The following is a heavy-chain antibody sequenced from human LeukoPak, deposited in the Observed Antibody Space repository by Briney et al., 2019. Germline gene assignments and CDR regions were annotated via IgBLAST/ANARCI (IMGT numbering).Heavy chain of an antibody. V-gene: IGHV3-48*03. CDR1: GFTFSSYE. Sequence: PGGSLRLSCAASGFTFSSYEMNWVRQAPGKGLEWVSYISSSGSTIYYADSMKGRFTISRDNAKYSLYLQMNSLRAEDTAFYYCATQAYCGGDCYSGAFDIWGQGTMVTVSS. CDR3: ATQAYCGGDCYSGAFDI. CDR2: ISSSGSTI. J-gene: IGHJ3*02. D-gene: IGHD2-21*02.